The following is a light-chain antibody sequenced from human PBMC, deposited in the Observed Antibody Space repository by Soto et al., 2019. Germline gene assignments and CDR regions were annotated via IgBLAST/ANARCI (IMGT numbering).Light chain of an antibody. Sequence: EIEMTQSPGTLSVSPGERATLSCRASQSVSSNLAWYQQKPGQAPRLLIYGASTMDSGIPARFSGSGSETEFTLTISSLQSEDFAVYYCQQYYNWPRTFGQGTKVEIK. CDR2: GAS. CDR3: QQYYNWPRT. CDR1: QSVSSN. V-gene: IGKV3-15*01. J-gene: IGKJ1*01.